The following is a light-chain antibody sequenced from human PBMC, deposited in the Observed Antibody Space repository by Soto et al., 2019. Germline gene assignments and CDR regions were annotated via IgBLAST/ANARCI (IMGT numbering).Light chain of an antibody. J-gene: IGKJ1*01. CDR2: GAS. V-gene: IGKV3-15*01. CDR3: QQYSNWPRT. CDR1: QSVSSN. Sequence: EIVMTQSPATLSVSPGERATLSCRASQSVSSNLAWYQQKPGQAPRLLIYGASTRATGIPARVSGSGSGTEFTLTISSLQSEDFAVYYCQQYSNWPRTFG.